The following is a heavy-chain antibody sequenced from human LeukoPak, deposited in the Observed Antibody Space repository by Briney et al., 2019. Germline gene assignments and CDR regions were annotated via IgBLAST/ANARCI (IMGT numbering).Heavy chain of an antibody. Sequence: GGSLRLSCAASGFTFSSYSMNWVRQAPGKGLEWVSSISSSSSYIYYADSVKGRFTISRDNAKNSLYLQMNSLRAEDTAVCYCARGMGTLPGSDYWGQGTLVTVSS. CDR1: GFTFSSYS. V-gene: IGHV3-21*01. CDR3: ARGMGTLPGSDY. J-gene: IGHJ4*02. D-gene: IGHD7-27*01. CDR2: ISSSSSYI.